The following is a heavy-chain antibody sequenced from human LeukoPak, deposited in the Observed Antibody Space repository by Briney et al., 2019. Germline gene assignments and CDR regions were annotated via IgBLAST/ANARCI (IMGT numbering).Heavy chain of an antibody. CDR1: GFTFSSYG. CDR2: IWYDGSNK. CDR3: AKRRATVTTGDYFDY. V-gene: IGHV3-33*06. Sequence: GRSLRLSCAASGFTFSSYGMHWVRQAPGKGLEWVAVIWYDGSNKYYADSVKGRFTISRDNSKNTLYLQMNSLRAEDTAVYYCAKRRATVTTGDYFDYWGQGTLVTVSS. J-gene: IGHJ4*02. D-gene: IGHD4-4*01.